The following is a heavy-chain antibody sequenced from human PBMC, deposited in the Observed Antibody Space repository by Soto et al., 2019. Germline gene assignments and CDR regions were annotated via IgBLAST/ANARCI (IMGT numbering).Heavy chain of an antibody. CDR3: ARMQDYCSSTSCYRYYYYGMDV. CDR2: IFSNDEK. J-gene: IGHJ6*02. Sequence: SGPTLVNPTETLTLTCTVSGFSLSNARMGVSWIRQPPGKALEWLAHIFSNDEKSYSTSLKSRLTISKDTSKSQVVLTMTNMDPVDTATYYCARMQDYCSSTSCYRYYYYGMDVWGQGTTVTVSS. V-gene: IGHV2-26*01. D-gene: IGHD2-2*01. CDR1: GFSLSNARMG.